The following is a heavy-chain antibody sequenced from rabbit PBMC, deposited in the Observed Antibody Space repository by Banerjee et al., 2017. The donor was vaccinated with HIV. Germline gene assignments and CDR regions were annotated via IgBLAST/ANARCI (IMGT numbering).Heavy chain of an antibody. D-gene: IGHD7-1*01. CDR1: GIDFSSYYY. CDR2: IYISSDIT. Sequence: QEQLKESGGGLVQPGGSLTLSCKASGIDFSSYYYMCWVRQAPGKGLELIACIYISSDITWYANWAKGRFIISKTSSTTVTLQMTSLTAEDTATYFCARYSTAYGGAIGVTDHFNLWGPGTLVTVS. J-gene: IGHJ4*01. CDR3: ARYSTAYGGAIGVTDHFNL. V-gene: IGHV1S45*01.